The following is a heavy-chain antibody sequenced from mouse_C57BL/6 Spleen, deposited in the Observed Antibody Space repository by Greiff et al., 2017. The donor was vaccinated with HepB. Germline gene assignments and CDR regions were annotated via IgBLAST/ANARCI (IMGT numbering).Heavy chain of an antibody. J-gene: IGHJ2*01. V-gene: IGHV5-17*01. D-gene: IGHD4-1*01. CDR1: GFTFSDYG. CDR3: ARAFMGPFDY. Sequence: EVKLMESGGGLVKPGGSLKLSCAASGFTFSDYGMHWVRQAPEKGLEWVAYISSGSSTIYYADTVKGRFTISRDNAKNTLFLQMTSLRSEDTAMYYCARAFMGPFDYWGQGTTLTVSS. CDR2: ISSGSSTI.